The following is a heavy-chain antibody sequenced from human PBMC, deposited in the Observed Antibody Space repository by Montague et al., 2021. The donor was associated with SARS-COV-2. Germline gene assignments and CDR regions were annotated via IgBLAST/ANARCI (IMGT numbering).Heavy chain of an antibody. CDR1: GGSISSGGYY. D-gene: IGHD6-19*01. CDR2: IDYSGXT. CDR3: ARQRRGGLVSTPRFFDY. Sequence: TLSLTCTVSGGSISSGGYYWSWIRQHPGKGLEWIGYIDYSGXTXYXXXXKXRVTISVDTSKNQFSLKLSSVTAADTAVYYCARQRRGGLVSTPRFFDYWGQGTLVTVSS. V-gene: IGHV4-31*03. J-gene: IGHJ4*02.